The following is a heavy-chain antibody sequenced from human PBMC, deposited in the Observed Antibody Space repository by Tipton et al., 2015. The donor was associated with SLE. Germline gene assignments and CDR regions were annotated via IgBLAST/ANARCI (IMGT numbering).Heavy chain of an antibody. CDR3: VRDRFCGGGTCFDWVFDL. V-gene: IGHV4-31*02. Sequence: LRLSCTVSGGSVSSGGYYWSWIRQHPGKGLEWIGYIYHSGSTFYNPSLESRVTISLDKSKNQFSLQLSSVTAADTAVYYCVRDRFCGGGTCFDWVFDLWGRGTLVTVSS. J-gene: IGHJ2*01. CDR2: IYHSGST. CDR1: GGSVSSGGYY. D-gene: IGHD2-15*01.